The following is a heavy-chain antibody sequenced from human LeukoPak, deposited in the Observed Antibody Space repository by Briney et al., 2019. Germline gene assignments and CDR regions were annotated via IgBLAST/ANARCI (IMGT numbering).Heavy chain of an antibody. CDR3: ARASSDPTGYYPYYFDS. V-gene: IGHV3-48*01. CDR2: IGSSGSPI. CDR1: GFTFSSYS. D-gene: IGHD3-9*01. J-gene: IGHJ4*02. Sequence: PGGSLRLSCAASGFTFSSYSMNWVRQAPGKGLEWVSYIGSSGSPIYHSDSVRGRFTISRDNAENSLFLQLNSLRAEDTAVYYCARASSDPTGYYPYYFDSWGQGTLVTVSS.